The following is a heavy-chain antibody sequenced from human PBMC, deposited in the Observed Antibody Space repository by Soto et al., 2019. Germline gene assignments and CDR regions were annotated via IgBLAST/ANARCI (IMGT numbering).Heavy chain of an antibody. Sequence: ASVKVSCKGSGYTLTNYAIHWVRQAPGQRLEWMGWINGGNGNTKYSQNFQGRVTITKDTSATTANMELSSLRSEDTAVYYCARGGYCSSTSCYTPLYYYSMDVWGQGTTLTVSS. CDR2: INGGNGNT. CDR1: GYTLTNYA. D-gene: IGHD2-2*02. CDR3: ARGGYCSSTSCYTPLYYYSMDV. V-gene: IGHV1-3*01. J-gene: IGHJ6*02.